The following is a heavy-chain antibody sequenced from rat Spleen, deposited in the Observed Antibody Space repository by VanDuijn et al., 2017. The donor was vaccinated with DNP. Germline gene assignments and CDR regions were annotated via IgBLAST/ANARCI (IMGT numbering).Heavy chain of an antibody. CDR1: GFTFNNYW. CDR2: TTNTGGST. Sequence: EVQLVESGGGLVQPGRSLKLSCVASGFTFNNYWMTWIRQAPGKGLEWIASTTNTGGSTYYLDSVKGRFTISRDNSKSTLYLQMDSLRSEDTATYYCATEKVTPAPEHYFDFWGQGVMVTVSS. J-gene: IGHJ2*01. CDR3: ATEKVTPAPEHYFDF. D-gene: IGHD1-12*03. V-gene: IGHV5-31*01.